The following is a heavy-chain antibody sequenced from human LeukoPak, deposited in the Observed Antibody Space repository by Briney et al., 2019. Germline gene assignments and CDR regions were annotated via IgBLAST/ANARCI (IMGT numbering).Heavy chain of an antibody. CDR3: AREGGSVGGTRVY. CDR1: GLTVSGNY. Sequence: GGSLRLSCAASGLTVSGNYMSWVRQAPGKGLEWVSYISGSGSSIYYAESVKGRFTISRDNAKNSLYLQMTSLRDEDTAVYYCAREGGSVGGTRVYWGQGTLVTVSS. D-gene: IGHD6-19*01. J-gene: IGHJ4*02. CDR2: ISGSGSSI. V-gene: IGHV3-11*04.